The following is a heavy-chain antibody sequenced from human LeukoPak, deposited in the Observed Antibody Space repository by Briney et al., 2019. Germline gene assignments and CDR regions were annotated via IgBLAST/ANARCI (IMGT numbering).Heavy chain of an antibody. CDR1: GFTFDDYA. D-gene: IGHD4-17*01. CDR3: AKDYGDYGGVDY. Sequence: PGGSLRLSCAASGFTFDDYAMHWVRQAPGKGLEWVSGISWNSGSIGYADSVKGRFTISRDNAKNSLYLQMNSLRAEDTALYYCAKDYGDYGGVDYWGQGTLVTVSS. V-gene: IGHV3-9*01. CDR2: ISWNSGSI. J-gene: IGHJ4*02.